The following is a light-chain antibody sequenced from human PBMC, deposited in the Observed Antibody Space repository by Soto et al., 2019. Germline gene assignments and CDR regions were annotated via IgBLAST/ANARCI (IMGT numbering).Light chain of an antibody. CDR2: DVT. CDR3: SSCTISATGIV. J-gene: IGLJ6*01. V-gene: IGLV2-14*01. CDR1: SSDVGSSNY. Sequence: QSALTQPASVSGSPGQSITISCTATSSDVGSSNYVSWYQQHPGKAPKLMIYDVTNRLSGVSDRFSGSKSGNTASLTISGLQAEDEADYYCSSCTISATGIVFGTGTQLTVL.